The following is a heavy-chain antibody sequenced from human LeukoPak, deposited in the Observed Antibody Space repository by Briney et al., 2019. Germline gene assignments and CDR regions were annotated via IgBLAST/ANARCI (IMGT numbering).Heavy chain of an antibody. Sequence: GGSLRLSCAASGFTFSGYWMSWVRQAPGKGLEWVANIKPDGSEKYYVDSMKGRFTISRDNAKNSLYLQMNSLRAEDTAVYYCARVRMGAMGYYYMDVWGKGTTVTVSS. D-gene: IGHD1-26*01. J-gene: IGHJ6*03. CDR2: IKPDGSEK. V-gene: IGHV3-7*01. CDR3: ARVRMGAMGYYYMDV. CDR1: GFTFSGYW.